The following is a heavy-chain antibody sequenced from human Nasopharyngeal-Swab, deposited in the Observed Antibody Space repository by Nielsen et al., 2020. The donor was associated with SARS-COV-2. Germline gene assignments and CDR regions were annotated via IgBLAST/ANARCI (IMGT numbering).Heavy chain of an antibody. D-gene: IGHD2-8*01. V-gene: IGHV3-11*01. CDR2: ISSSGSTI. J-gene: IGHJ4*02. Sequence: LKISCAASGFTFSDYYMSWIRQAPGKGLEWVSYISSSGSTIYYADSVKGRFTISRDNAKNSLYLQMNSLRAEDTAVYYCARAYSEVYATPGDFDYWGQGTLVTVSS. CDR1: GFTFSDYY. CDR3: ARAYSEVYATPGDFDY.